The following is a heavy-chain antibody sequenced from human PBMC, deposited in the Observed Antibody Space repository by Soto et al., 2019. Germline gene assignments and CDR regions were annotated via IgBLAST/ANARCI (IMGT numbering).Heavy chain of an antibody. D-gene: IGHD3-10*01. CDR2: IYWDDEK. CDR1: GFSLTNSGVG. CDR3: AHPRGHTYYGGGGDFDY. Sequence: QITLKESGPTLVKPTQTLTLTCSFSGFSLTNSGVGVGWIRQPPGKALEWLAFIYWDDEKHYRPSLQSRLTVTKATAKNQVAPTRPNVTPVDTAKYDWAHPRGHTYYGGGGDFDYWGQGTLVIVSS. J-gene: IGHJ4*02. V-gene: IGHV2-5*02.